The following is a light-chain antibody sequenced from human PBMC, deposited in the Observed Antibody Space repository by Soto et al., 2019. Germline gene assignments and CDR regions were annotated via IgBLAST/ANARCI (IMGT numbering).Light chain of an antibody. J-gene: IGLJ1*01. CDR2: EVS. V-gene: IGLV2-14*01. CDR1: SSDVGGYNY. Sequence: QSVLTQPASVSGSPGQSITISCTGTSSDVGGYNYVSWYQQHPGKAPKLMIYEVSNRPSGVSNRFSGSKSGNTASLTISELQAEDEADYYCSSYTSSSTRPFGTGTKVTVL. CDR3: SSYTSSSTRP.